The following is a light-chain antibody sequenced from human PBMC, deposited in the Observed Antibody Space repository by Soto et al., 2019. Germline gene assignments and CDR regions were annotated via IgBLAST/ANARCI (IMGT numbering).Light chain of an antibody. CDR3: QQSDSFPFT. CDR2: AAS. CDR1: QDISSW. Sequence: DIQMTQSPSSVSASVGDRVTIACRASQDISSWLAWYQQIPGKAPKLLIYAASALQGGVPSRFSGSGSGTHFTLTISGXQPEDFATYYCQQSDSFPFTFGPGTKVDIK. V-gene: IGKV1-12*01. J-gene: IGKJ3*01.